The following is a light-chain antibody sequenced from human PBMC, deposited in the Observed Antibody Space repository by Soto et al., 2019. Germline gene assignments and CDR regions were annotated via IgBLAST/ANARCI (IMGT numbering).Light chain of an antibody. V-gene: IGKV3-20*01. J-gene: IGKJ1*01. CDR3: QQYGSSGT. CDR1: QSISSN. CDR2: GAS. Sequence: MTQSPATLSVSPGERATLSCRASQSISSNLAWYQQKPGQAPRLLIYGASSRATGIPDRFSGSGSGTDFTLTISRLEPEDFAVYYCQQYGSSGTFGQGTKVDI.